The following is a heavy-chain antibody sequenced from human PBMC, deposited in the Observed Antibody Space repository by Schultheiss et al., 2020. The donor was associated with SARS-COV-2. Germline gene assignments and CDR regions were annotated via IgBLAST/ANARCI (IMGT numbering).Heavy chain of an antibody. V-gene: IGHV4-34*01. CDR1: GGSFSGYY. CDR2: INHSGST. J-gene: IGHJ5*02. CDR3: ARGISSIAVAGTYWFDP. Sequence: SETLSLTCAVYGGSFSGYYWSWIRQPPGKGLEWIGEINHSGSTNYNPSLKSRVTISVDTSKNQFSLKLSSVTAADTAVYYCARGISSIAVAGTYWFDPWDQGTLVTVSS. D-gene: IGHD6-19*01.